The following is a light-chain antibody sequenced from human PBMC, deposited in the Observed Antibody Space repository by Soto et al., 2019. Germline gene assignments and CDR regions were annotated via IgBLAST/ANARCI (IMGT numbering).Light chain of an antibody. Sequence: QSALTQPASVSGSPGQSITISCTGTSSDVGGFNYVSWYQHHLGKAPQLMIYDVSNRPSGVSNRFSGSKSGNTASLTISGLQAEDEADYYCSSYTSSSTLSVVFGGGTKVTVL. J-gene: IGLJ2*01. CDR3: SSYTSSSTLSVV. CDR2: DVS. V-gene: IGLV2-14*03. CDR1: SSDVGGFNY.